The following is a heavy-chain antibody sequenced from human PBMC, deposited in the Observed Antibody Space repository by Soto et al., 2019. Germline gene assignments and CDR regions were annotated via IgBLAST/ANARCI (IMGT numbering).Heavy chain of an antibody. V-gene: IGHV3-23*01. CDR2: ISAVRT. CDR1: GFSFSNYA. Sequence: EVHLLESGGGLVQPGGSLRLSCAASGFSFSNYAMNWVRQAPGKGLGWVAAISAVRTYYADSVMGRFTISRDNSKNTLYLQMNSLRAGDAALYYCARDRLPRDNGYYDVGDYWGQGTLVTVSS. CDR3: ARDRLPRDNGYYDVGDY. J-gene: IGHJ4*02. D-gene: IGHD5-12*01.